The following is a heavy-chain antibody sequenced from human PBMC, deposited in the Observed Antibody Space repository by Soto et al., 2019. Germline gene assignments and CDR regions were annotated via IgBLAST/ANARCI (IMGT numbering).Heavy chain of an antibody. CDR1: GASIINNHYY. V-gene: IGHV4-30-4*08. D-gene: IGHD3-22*01. CDR2: IYYSGST. Sequence: QVRLQESGPGLVKPSQPLSLTCTVSGASIINNHYYWNFIRQPPGKGLEWIGYIYYSGSTSYNPSLESRLTISIDTSRHQFSLELSSVTAADTAVYFCARASMIGVPGFCDCWGRGTLVTVSS. CDR3: ARASMIGVPGFCDC. J-gene: IGHJ2*01.